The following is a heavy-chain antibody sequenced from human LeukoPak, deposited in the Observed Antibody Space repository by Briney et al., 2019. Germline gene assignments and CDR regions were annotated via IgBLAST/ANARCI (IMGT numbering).Heavy chain of an antibody. Sequence: ASVKVSCTASGYTFTSYYMHWVRQAPGQGLECMGIINPSGGSTSYAQKFQGRVTITRDTSTSTVYMELSSLRSEDTAVYYCARERGAVAGNYYYGMDVWGQGTTVTVSS. J-gene: IGHJ6*02. CDR3: ARERGAVAGNYYYGMDV. D-gene: IGHD6-19*01. CDR2: INPSGGST. CDR1: GYTFTSYY. V-gene: IGHV1-46*01.